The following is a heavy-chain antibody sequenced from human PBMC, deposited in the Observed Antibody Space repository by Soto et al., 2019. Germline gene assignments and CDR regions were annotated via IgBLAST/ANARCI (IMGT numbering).Heavy chain of an antibody. CDR3: ATAGNYDSSGRDF. Sequence: GASVKVSCKAFGFIFNNYAISWVRQAPGQGLEWMGWISANSGNTNYAQKLQCRVTMTTDTSTSTAYMELRSLRSDDTAVYYCATAGNYDSSGRDFWGQGTLVTVSS. CDR2: ISANSGNT. J-gene: IGHJ4*02. CDR1: GFIFNNYA. D-gene: IGHD3-22*01. V-gene: IGHV1-18*04.